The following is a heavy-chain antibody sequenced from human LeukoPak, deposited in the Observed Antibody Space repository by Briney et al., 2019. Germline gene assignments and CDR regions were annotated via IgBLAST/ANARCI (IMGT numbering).Heavy chain of an antibody. CDR3: AGGLAATGRGIGY. D-gene: IGHD6-13*01. J-gene: IGHJ4*02. CDR1: GFTFSDYY. CDR2: ITSSGNTR. Sequence: GGSLRLSCAASGFTFSDYYMSWIRQAPGKGLEWISYITSSGNTRYCADSVKGRFTISRDNAKNSLYLQMNSLRAEDTAVYYCAGGLAATGRGIGYWGQGTLVTVSS. V-gene: IGHV3-11*04.